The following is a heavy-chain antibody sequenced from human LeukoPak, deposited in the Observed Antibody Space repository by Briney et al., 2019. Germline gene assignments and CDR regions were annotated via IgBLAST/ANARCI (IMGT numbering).Heavy chain of an antibody. D-gene: IGHD3-16*01. CDR1: GGSISSGDYY. Sequence: SETLSLTCTVSGGSISSGDYYWRWIRQPPGKGLEWIVYIYYSGSNYYNPSLKSRVTISVDTSKNQFSLKLSSVTAADTAVYYCAREADVWGNHYFDYWGQGTLVTVSS. CDR2: IYYSGSN. V-gene: IGHV4-30-4*01. CDR3: AREADVWGNHYFDY. J-gene: IGHJ4*02.